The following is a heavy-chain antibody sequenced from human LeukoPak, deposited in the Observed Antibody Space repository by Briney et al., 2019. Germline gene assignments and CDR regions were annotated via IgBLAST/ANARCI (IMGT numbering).Heavy chain of an antibody. CDR1: GGSISSGDYY. CDR2: IYYSGST. CDR3: ARGIAAAGTTSSYYFDY. V-gene: IGHV4-30-4*01. D-gene: IGHD6-13*01. Sequence: SETLSLTCTVSGGSISSGDYYWSWIRQPPGKGLEWIGYIYYSGSTYYNPSLKSRVTISVDTSKNQFSLKLSSVTAADTAVYYCARGIAAAGTTSSYYFDYWGQGTLVTVSS. J-gene: IGHJ4*02.